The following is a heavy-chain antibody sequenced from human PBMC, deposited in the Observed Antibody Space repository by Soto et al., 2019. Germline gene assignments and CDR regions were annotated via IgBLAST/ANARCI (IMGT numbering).Heavy chain of an antibody. D-gene: IGHD3-9*01. Sequence: SVKVSCKASGGTFSSYTISWVRQAPGQGLEWMGRIIPILGIANYAQKFQGRVTITADKSTSTAYMELSSLRSEDTAVYYCARSPLLRYFDCSAFCGQGILVTVSS. CDR3: ARSPLLRYFDCSAF. CDR1: GGTFSSYT. V-gene: IGHV1-69*02. CDR2: IIPILGIA. J-gene: IGHJ4*02.